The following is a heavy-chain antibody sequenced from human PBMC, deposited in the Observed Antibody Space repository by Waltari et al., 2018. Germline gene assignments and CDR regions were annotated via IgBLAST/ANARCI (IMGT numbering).Heavy chain of an antibody. CDR2: INPNSGGT. V-gene: IGHV1-2*06. CDR3: ARFTYYYDSSGYDFDY. Sequence: QVQLVQSGAEVKKPGASVKVSCKASGYTFNGYYMHWVRKAHGQGLEWMGRINPNSGGTNYAQKFQGRVTMTRDTSISTAYMELSRLRSDDTAVYYCARFTYYYDSSGYDFDYWGQGTLVTVSS. D-gene: IGHD3-22*01. J-gene: IGHJ4*02. CDR1: GYTFNGYY.